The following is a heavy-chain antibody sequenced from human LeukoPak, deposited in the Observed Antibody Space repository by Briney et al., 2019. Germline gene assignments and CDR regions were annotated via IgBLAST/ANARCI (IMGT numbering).Heavy chain of an antibody. CDR1: GFTFSSYG. V-gene: IGHV3-30*02. J-gene: IGHJ4*02. Sequence: PGGSLRLSCAASGFTFSSYGMHWVRQAPGKGLEWVAFIRYDGSNKYYADSVKGRFTISRDNSKNTLYLQMNSLRAEDTAVYYCARALPRAFDWLSNIDYWGQGTLVTVSS. D-gene: IGHD3-9*01. CDR2: IRYDGSNK. CDR3: ARALPRAFDWLSNIDY.